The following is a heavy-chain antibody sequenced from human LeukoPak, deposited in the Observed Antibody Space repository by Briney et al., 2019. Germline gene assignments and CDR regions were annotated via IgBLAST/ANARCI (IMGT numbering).Heavy chain of an antibody. CDR2: MNPNSGNT. Sequence: ASVKVSCKASGYTFTSYDINWVRQATGQGLEWMGWMNPNSGNTGYAQKFQGRVTMTRNTSISTAYMELSSLRSEDTAVYYCARDKRAYYYDSSGLEYWGQGTLVTVSS. CDR1: GYTFTSYD. J-gene: IGHJ4*02. CDR3: ARDKRAYYYDSSGLEY. D-gene: IGHD3-22*01. V-gene: IGHV1-8*01.